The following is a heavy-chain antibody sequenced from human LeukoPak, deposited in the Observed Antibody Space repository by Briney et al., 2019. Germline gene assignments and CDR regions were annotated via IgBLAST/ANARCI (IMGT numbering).Heavy chain of an antibody. J-gene: IGHJ4*02. Sequence: GASVKVSCKASGYTFTSYYMHWVRQAPGQGLEWMGIINPSGGSTTYAQKFQGRVTMTRDTSTSTIYMELRSLRAEDTAVYYCARDRDGYNYYYFDYWGQGTLVTVSS. CDR3: ARDRDGYNYYYFDY. D-gene: IGHD5-24*01. V-gene: IGHV1-46*01. CDR1: GYTFTSYY. CDR2: INPSGGST.